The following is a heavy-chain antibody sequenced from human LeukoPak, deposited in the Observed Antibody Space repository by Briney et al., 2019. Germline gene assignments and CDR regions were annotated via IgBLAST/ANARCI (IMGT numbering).Heavy chain of an antibody. Sequence: GGSLRLSCAASGFTFSSYAMSWVRRAPGKGLEWVSAISGSGGSTYYADSVKGRFTISRDNSKNTLYLQMNSLRAEDTAVYYCAKVRGYSGYEPIDYWGQGTLVTVSS. CDR1: GFTFSSYA. CDR2: ISGSGGST. V-gene: IGHV3-23*01. J-gene: IGHJ4*02. D-gene: IGHD5-12*01. CDR3: AKVRGYSGYEPIDY.